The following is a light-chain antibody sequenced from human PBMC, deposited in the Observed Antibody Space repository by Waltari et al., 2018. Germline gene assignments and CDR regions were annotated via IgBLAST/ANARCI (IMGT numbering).Light chain of an antibody. V-gene: IGKV1-6*01. CDR3: LQDYSYPRT. CDR2: TAS. Sequence: AIPMTQSPSSLSASVGDRVTITCRASQGIRNDLGWYQQKPGDAPKLLIYTASTLQSGVPSRFSGSGSGTDFTLTITSLQPEDFATYFCLQDYSYPRTFGQGTKVEIK. J-gene: IGKJ1*01. CDR1: QGIRND.